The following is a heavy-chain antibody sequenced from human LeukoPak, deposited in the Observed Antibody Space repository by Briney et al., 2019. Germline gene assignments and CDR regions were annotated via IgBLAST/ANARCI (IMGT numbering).Heavy chain of an antibody. CDR3: ARGGGYSYGTFDY. J-gene: IGHJ4*02. CDR1: GFTFSSYW. Sequence: GGSLRFSCAASGFTFSSYWMHGVRQAPGKGLVWVSRINSDGSSTSYADSVKGRFTISRDNAKNTLYLQMNSLRAEDTAVYYCARGGGYSYGTFDYWGQGTLVTVSS. D-gene: IGHD5-18*01. CDR2: INSDGSST. V-gene: IGHV3-74*01.